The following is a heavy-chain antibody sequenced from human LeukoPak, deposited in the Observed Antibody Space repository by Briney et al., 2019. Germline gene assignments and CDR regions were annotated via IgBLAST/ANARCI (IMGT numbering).Heavy chain of an antibody. D-gene: IGHD3-3*01. CDR2: ISLGGGST. J-gene: IGHJ6*02. CDR3: AKDKLGLRFLEWLSGPDV. Sequence: GGSLSLSCAASGFTFSSYAMHWVRRAPGKGLEWVAVISLGGGSTYYADSVKGRFTISRDNSKNTLYLQMNSLRAEDTAVYYCAKDKLGLRFLEWLSGPDVWGQGTTVTVSS. V-gene: IGHV3-30*04. CDR1: GFTFSSYA.